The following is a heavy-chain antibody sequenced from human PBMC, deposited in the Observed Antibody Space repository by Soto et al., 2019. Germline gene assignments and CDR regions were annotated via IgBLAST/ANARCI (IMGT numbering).Heavy chain of an antibody. J-gene: IGHJ5*02. V-gene: IGHV4-4*07. D-gene: IGHD1-1*01. CDR2: IYATGTT. Sequence: SETLSLTCTVSGASISGFDWSWIRKSAGKGLEWIGRIYATGTTDYNPSLKSRVMMSVDTSKKQFSLKLRSVTAADTAVYYCVRDGTKTLRDWFDPWGQGISVTVSS. CDR1: GASISGFD. CDR3: VRDGTKTLRDWFDP.